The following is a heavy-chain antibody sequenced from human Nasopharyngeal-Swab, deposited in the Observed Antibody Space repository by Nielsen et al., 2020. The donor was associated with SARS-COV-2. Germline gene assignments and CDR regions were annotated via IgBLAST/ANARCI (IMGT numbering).Heavy chain of an antibody. CDR3: AKAPTMVRGVLDY. V-gene: IGHV3-9*02. CDR1: GFTSDDYV. Sequence: SLKISCAASGFTSDDYVMHWVRQAPGKGLEWVSGISWNSGSIGYADSVKGRFTISRDNAKNSLYLQMNSLRAEDTALYYCAKAPTMVRGVLDYWGQGTLVTVSS. CDR2: ISWNSGSI. D-gene: IGHD3-10*01. J-gene: IGHJ4*02.